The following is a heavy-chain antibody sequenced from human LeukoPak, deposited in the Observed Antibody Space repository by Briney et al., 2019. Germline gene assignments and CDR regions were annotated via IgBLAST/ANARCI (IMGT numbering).Heavy chain of an antibody. CDR3: ARDVRYSTNYYYMDV. V-gene: IGHV4-59*01. CDR2: ISYSGST. Sequence: SSETLSFTCTASGGSISTYYWTWIRQPPGKGLEWIGYISYSGSTNYNPSLKSRVTISVDTSKNQFSLKLSSVTAADTAVYYCARDVRYSTNYYYMDVWGKGTTVTVSS. J-gene: IGHJ6*03. CDR1: GGSISTYY. D-gene: IGHD2/OR15-2a*01.